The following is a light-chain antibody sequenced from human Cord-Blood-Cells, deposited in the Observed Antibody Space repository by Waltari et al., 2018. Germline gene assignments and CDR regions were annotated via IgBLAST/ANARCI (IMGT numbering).Light chain of an antibody. CDR1: CTHVGGYNT. Sequence: SAHTHPASYSAPPGPSSPISCPRTCTHVGGYNTFSWYPQHPGKAPKLMLYDVSNRPSGVSNRFSGSKAGNTASLTISGLQAEDEADYYGSSYTSSSANYVFGTGTKVTVL. CDR3: SSYTSSSANYV. CDR2: DVS. V-gene: IGLV2-14*01. J-gene: IGLJ1*01.